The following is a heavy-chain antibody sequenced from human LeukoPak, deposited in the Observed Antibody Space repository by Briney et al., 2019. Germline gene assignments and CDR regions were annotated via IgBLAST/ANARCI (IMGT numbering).Heavy chain of an antibody. Sequence: GGSLRLSCAASGFTFSDYYMSWIRQAPGKGLEWVSYISSSGSTIYYADSVKGRFTISRDNAKNSPYLQMTSLRAEDTAVYYCGDGGWYGKADYWGRGTLVTVSS. J-gene: IGHJ4*02. CDR1: GFTFSDYY. D-gene: IGHD6-19*01. V-gene: IGHV3-11*04. CDR3: GDGGWYGKADY. CDR2: ISSSGSTI.